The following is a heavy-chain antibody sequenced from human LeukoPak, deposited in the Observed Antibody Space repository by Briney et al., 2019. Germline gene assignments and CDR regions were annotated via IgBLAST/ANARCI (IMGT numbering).Heavy chain of an antibody. V-gene: IGHV4-4*09. CDR1: GGSISSYY. J-gene: IGHJ5*02. CDR3: ARSSIAARPDGNWFDP. D-gene: IGHD6-6*01. CDR2: IYNSVST. Sequence: KTSETLSLTCTVSGGSISSYYWSWIRQPPGKGLEWIGYIYNSVSTNYNPSLKSRVTISVDTSKNQFSLKLSSVTAADTAVYYCARSSIAARPDGNWFDPWGQGTLVTVSS.